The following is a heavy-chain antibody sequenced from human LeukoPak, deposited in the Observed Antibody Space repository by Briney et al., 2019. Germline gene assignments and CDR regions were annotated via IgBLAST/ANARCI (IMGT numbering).Heavy chain of an antibody. CDR2: TNHSGST. CDR1: GGSFSGYY. CDR3: ARREMPFDY. Sequence: PSETLSLTCAVYGGSFSGYYWSWIRQPPGKGLEWIGETNHSGSTNYNPSLKSRVTISVDTSKNQFSLKLSSVTAADTAVYYCARREMPFDYWGQGTLVTVSS. J-gene: IGHJ4*02. V-gene: IGHV4-34*01. D-gene: IGHD5-24*01.